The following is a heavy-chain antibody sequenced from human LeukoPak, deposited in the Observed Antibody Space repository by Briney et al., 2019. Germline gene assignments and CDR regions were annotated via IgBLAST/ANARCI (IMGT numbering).Heavy chain of an antibody. CDR1: GYTFTSYA. V-gene: IGHV1-3*01. D-gene: IGHD3-22*01. CDR3: AREGISYYDSSGLYYFDY. J-gene: IGHJ4*02. Sequence: ASVKVSCKASGYTFTSYAMHWVRQAPGRRLEWMGWINAGNGNTKYSQKFQGRVTITRDTSASTAYMELSSLRSEDTAVYYCAREGISYYDSSGLYYFDYWGQGTLVTVSS. CDR2: INAGNGNT.